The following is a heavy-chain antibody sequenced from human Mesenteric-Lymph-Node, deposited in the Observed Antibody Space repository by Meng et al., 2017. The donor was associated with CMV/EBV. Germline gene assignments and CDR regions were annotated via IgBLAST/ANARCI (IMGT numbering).Heavy chain of an antibody. V-gene: IGHV3-30*02. Sequence: GESLKISCAASGFTFSSYGMHWVRQAPGKGLEWVAFIRYDGSNKYYADSVKGRFTISRDNSKNTLYLQMNSLRAEDTAVYYCARDTFRSSYYTAGYWGQGTLVTVSS. CDR2: IRYDGSNK. D-gene: IGHD1-26*01. J-gene: IGHJ4*02. CDR3: ARDTFRSSYYTAGY. CDR1: GFTFSSYG.